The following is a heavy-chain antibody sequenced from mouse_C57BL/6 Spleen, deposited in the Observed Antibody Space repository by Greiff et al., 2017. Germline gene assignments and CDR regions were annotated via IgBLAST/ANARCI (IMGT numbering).Heavy chain of an antibody. J-gene: IGHJ2*01. V-gene: IGHV1-55*01. CDR2: IYPGSGST. CDR3: YYYGSSYENDYFDY. Sequence: QVQLQQPGAELVKPGASVKMSCKASGYTFTSYWITWVKQRPGQGLEWIGDIYPGSGSTNYNEKFKSKATLAVDTSSSTAYMQLSSLTSEDSAVDYCYYYGSSYENDYFDYWGQGTTLTVSS. CDR1: GYTFTSYW. D-gene: IGHD1-1*01.